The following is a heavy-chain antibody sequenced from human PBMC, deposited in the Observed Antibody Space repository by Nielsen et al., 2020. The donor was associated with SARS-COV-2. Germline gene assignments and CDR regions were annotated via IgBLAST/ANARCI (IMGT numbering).Heavy chain of an antibody. V-gene: IGHV3-30-3*01. D-gene: IGHD1-26*01. CDR3: ARSRRVGATTG. J-gene: IGHJ4*02. CDR1: GFTFSSYA. CDR2: ISYDGSNK. Sequence: GESLKISCAASGFTFSSYAMHWVRQAPGKGLEWVAVISYDGSNKYYADSVKGRFTISRDNSKNTLYLQMNSLRAEDTAVYYCARSRRVGATTGWGQGTLVTVSS.